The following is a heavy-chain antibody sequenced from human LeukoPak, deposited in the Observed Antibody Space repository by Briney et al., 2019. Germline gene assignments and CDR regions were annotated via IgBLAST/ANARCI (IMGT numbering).Heavy chain of an antibody. J-gene: IGHJ5*02. CDR3: ARKAAAGIPPLYNWFDP. D-gene: IGHD6-13*01. Sequence: SETLSLTCTVSGGSITNYYWSWIRQPPGKGLEWIGYIYYTGSTNYNPSLRSRVTISVDTSKNQPSLKLTSVTPADTAVYYCARKAAAGIPPLYNWFDPWGQGTLVTVSA. CDR1: GGSITNYY. V-gene: IGHV4-59*01. CDR2: IYYTGST.